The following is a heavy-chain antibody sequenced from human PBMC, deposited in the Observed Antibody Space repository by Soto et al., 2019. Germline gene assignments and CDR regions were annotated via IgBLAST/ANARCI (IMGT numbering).Heavy chain of an antibody. J-gene: IGHJ3*02. D-gene: IGHD5-18*01. CDR1: SGAHY. CDR3: AGQDTGTNTGAFDI. CDR2: IYYSGTT. V-gene: IGHV4-39*01. Sequence: SETLSLTCTVSSGAHYWGWIRQPPGKGLEWIGSIYYSGTTYYKSSLESRVTMSIDTSKNQFSLRLNSVAAADTAVYYCAGQDTGTNTGAFDIWGRGIMVTVSS.